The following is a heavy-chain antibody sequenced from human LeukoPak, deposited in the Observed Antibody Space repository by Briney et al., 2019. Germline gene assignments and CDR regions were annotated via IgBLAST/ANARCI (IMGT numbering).Heavy chain of an antibody. CDR1: GFTFSSYW. J-gene: IGHJ5*02. Sequence: GGSLRLSCAASGFTFSSYWMHWVRQAPGKRLVWVSRINSDGSSTSYADSVKGRFTISRDNAKNTLYLQMNSLRAEDTAVYYCARDLSEVVVAAWINWFDPWGQGTLVTVSS. CDR2: INSDGSST. CDR3: ARDLSEVVVAAWINWFDP. D-gene: IGHD2-15*01. V-gene: IGHV3-74*01.